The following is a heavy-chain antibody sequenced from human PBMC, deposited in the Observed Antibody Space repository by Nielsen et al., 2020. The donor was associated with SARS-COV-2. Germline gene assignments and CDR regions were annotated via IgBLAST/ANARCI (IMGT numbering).Heavy chain of an antibody. CDR3: ARAPSTFYGMDV. Sequence: ASVKVSCKASGYTFTNYYIHWVRQAPGQGLEWMGRINPYSGGTNYAQKFQGTVTMTRDTSTSTVYMDLSSLRSEDTAVYYCARAPSTFYGMDVLRQGTTVTVSS. CDR1: GYTFTNYY. D-gene: IGHD3-16*01. J-gene: IGHJ6*02. V-gene: IGHV1-2*06. CDR2: INPYSGGT.